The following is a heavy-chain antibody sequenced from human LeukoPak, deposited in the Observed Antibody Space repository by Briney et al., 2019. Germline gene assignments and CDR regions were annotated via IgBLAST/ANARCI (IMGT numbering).Heavy chain of an antibody. D-gene: IGHD2-2*01. CDR2: ISGSGGST. CDR1: GFTFSSYA. CDR3: ARVFHSPPRASYYFDY. V-gene: IGHV3-23*01. J-gene: IGHJ4*02. Sequence: PGGSLRLSCAASGFTFSSYAMSWVRQAPGKGLEWVSAISGSGGSTYYADSVKGRFTISRGNAKNSLYLQMNSLRAEDTAVYYCARVFHSPPRASYYFDYWGQGTLVTVSS.